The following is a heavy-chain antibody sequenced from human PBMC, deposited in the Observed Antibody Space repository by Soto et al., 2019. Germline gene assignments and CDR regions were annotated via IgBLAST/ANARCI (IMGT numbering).Heavy chain of an antibody. CDR2: MYNSGST. D-gene: IGHD4-17*01. V-gene: IGHV4-59*08. J-gene: IGHJ4*02. CDR1: GGSISSYY. CDR3: AHYGDYRGFDY. Sequence: SETLSLTCTVSGGSISSYYWTWIRQPPGKGLEWIGFMYNSGSTHYNPSLKSRVTISLDTSKNQFSLNLRSVTAADTAVYYCAHYGDYRGFDYWGQGTLVTVSS.